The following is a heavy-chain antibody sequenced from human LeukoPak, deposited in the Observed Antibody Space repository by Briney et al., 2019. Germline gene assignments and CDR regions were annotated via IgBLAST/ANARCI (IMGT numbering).Heavy chain of an antibody. CDR2: FDPEDGET. J-gene: IGHJ4*02. V-gene: IGHV1-24*01. CDR3: ATDLTGRPRHDY. Sequence: ASVKVSCKVSGYTLTELSMHWVRQAPGKGLEWMGGFDPEDGETIYAQKFQGRVTMTEDTSTDTAYMELSSLRSEDTAVYYCATDLTGRPRHDYWGQGTLVTVSS. CDR1: GYTLTELS.